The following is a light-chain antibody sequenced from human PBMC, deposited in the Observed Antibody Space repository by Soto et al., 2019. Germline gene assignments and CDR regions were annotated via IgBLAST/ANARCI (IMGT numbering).Light chain of an antibody. CDR1: QGISSY. J-gene: IGKJ1*01. CDR3: QQSYSTWT. CDR2: AAS. Sequence: IHWTQSPSSLSSSVGYRGTMTCRASQGISSYLAWYQQKPGKVPKLLIYAASTLQSGVPSRFSGSGSGTDFTLTISSLQPEDFAIYYCQQSYSTWTFGQGTKVDIK. V-gene: IGKV1-27*01.